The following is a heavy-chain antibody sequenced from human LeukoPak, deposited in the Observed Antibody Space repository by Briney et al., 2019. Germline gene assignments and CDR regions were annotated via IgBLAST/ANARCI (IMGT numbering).Heavy chain of an antibody. D-gene: IGHD6-19*01. CDR2: ISSSGSTI. J-gene: IGHJ1*01. CDR3: VRWGVTAGMQD. V-gene: IGHV3-48*03. Sequence: PGGSLRLSCAASGFTFSSYEMNWVRQAPGKGLEWVSYISSSGSTIYYADSVKGRFTISRDNAKNSLYLQMNSLRAEDTALYHCVRWGVTAGMQDWGQGTLVTVS. CDR1: GFTFSSYE.